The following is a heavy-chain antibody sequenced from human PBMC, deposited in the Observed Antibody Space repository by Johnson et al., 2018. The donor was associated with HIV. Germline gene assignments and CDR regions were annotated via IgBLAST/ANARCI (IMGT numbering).Heavy chain of an antibody. D-gene: IGHD2-21*01. V-gene: IGHV3-7*05. CDR1: GFTFSSYW. J-gene: IGHJ3*02. CDR2: IKQDGSEK. CDR3: ARAPLWFNVFDI. Sequence: MQLVESGGGLVQPGGSLRLSCPASGFTFSSYWMNWVRQAPGKGLEWVANIKQDGSEKYYVDSVKGRFTISRDNAKNSLYLQMNSLRAEDTAVYYCARAPLWFNVFDIWGQGTMVTVSS.